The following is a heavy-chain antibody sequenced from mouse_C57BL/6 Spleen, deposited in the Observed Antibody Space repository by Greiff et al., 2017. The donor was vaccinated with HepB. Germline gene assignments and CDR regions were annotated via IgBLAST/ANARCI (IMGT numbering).Heavy chain of an antibody. J-gene: IGHJ2*01. V-gene: IGHV3-6*01. CDR2: ISYDGSN. D-gene: IGHD1-1*01. CDR1: GYSITSGYY. Sequence: EVKLMESGPGLVKPSQSLSLTCSVTGYSITSGYYWNWIRQFPGNKLEWMGYISYDGSNNYNPSLKNRISITRDTSKNQFFLKLNSVTTEDTATYYCARETTVFDYWGQGTTLTVSS. CDR3: ARETTVFDY.